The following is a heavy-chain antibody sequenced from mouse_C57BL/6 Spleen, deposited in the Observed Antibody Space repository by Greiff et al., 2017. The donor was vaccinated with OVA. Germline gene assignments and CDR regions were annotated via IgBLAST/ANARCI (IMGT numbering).Heavy chain of an antibody. V-gene: IGHV3-1*01. J-gene: IGHJ1*03. CDR1: GYSITSGYD. CDR3: ARADYGSSYGYFDV. D-gene: IGHD1-1*01. Sequence: VQLQQSGPGMVKPSQSLSLTCTVTGYSITSGYDWHWIRHFPGNKLQWMGYISYSGSTNYNPSLKSRISITHDTSKNHFFLKLNSVTTEFTATYYCARADYGSSYGYFDVWGTGTTVTVSS. CDR2: ISYSGST.